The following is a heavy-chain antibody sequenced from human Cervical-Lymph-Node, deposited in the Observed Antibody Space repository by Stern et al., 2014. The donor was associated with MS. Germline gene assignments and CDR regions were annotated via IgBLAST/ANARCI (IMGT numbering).Heavy chain of an antibody. V-gene: IGHV3-7*01. CDR2: INPDASKI. D-gene: IGHD5-24*01. J-gene: IGHJ4*02. CDR1: GLTFSSSW. Sequence: EVQLVESGGDLVQPGGSLRLSCTDSGLTFSSSWMAWVRQAPGQGLEWVGNINPDASKIYYVDSVKGRFTISRDNAKTSLYLQMNSLRAEDTSMYYCARDIGYNHFDYWGQGTLVTVSS. CDR3: ARDIGYNHFDY.